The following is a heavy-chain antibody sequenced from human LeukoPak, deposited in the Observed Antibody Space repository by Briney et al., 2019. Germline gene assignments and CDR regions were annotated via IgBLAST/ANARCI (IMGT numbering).Heavy chain of an antibody. CDR3: AREGGSSWYYFDY. Sequence: GGSLRLSCAASGFTVSSNYMSWVRQAPGKGLGWVSVIYSGGSTYYADSVKGRFTISRDNSKNTLYLQMNSLRAEDTAVYYCAREGGSSWYYFDYWGQGTLVTVSS. J-gene: IGHJ4*02. D-gene: IGHD6-13*01. V-gene: IGHV3-53*01. CDR2: IYSGGST. CDR1: GFTVSSNY.